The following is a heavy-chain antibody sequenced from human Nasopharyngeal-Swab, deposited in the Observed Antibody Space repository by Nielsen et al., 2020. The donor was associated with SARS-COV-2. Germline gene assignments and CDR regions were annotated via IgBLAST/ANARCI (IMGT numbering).Heavy chain of an antibody. Sequence: WIRQPPGKGLEWIGYIYYSGSTNYNPSLKSRVTISGDTSKNQFSLKLSSVTAADTSVYYCAREIYDGHHDPWGQGTLVTVSS. CDR3: AREIYDGHHDP. CDR2: IYYSGST. D-gene: IGHD3-3*01. V-gene: IGHV4-59*01. J-gene: IGHJ5*02.